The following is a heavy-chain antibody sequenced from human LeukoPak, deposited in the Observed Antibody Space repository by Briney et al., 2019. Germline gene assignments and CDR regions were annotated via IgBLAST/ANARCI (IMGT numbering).Heavy chain of an antibody. CDR3: AKDIGDVGRRGYFDY. CDR1: GFTFKNFD. V-gene: IGHV3-23*01. D-gene: IGHD1-1*01. Sequence: PGGSLRLSCAASGFTFKNFDMSWARQAPGKGLEWVSAIRGKIGATYYADSVKGRFTISRDNSKNMLYLQMNSLRPEDTAVYYCAKDIGDVGRRGYFDYWGQGTLVTVSS. CDR2: IRGKIGAT. J-gene: IGHJ4*02.